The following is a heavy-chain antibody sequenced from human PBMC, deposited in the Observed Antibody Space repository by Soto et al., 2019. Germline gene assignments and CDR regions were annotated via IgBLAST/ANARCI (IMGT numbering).Heavy chain of an antibody. Sequence: KPSETLSLTCTVSVASVTSGGYSWAWLRQPPGGGLEWIGYIYHVGSTYYNPSLKSRASIAINTSENQFSLKIYSVTAADTAIYYCAREGNWFDPWGPGTLVTVSS. CDR3: AREGNWFDP. D-gene: IGHD3-10*01. CDR1: VASVTSGGYS. J-gene: IGHJ5*02. CDR2: IYHVGST. V-gene: IGHV4-30-2*01.